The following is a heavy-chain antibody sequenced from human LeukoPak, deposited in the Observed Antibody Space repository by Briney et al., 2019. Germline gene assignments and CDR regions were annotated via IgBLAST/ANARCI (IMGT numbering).Heavy chain of an antibody. Sequence: PETLCLTCAVYGGSFSGYYWSWIRQPPGKGLEWIGEINHSGSTNYNPSLKSRVTISVDTSKNQFSLKLSSVTAADTAVYYCARGRGVGRADYWGQGTLVTVSS. V-gene: IGHV4-34*01. CDR3: ARGRGVGRADY. J-gene: IGHJ4*02. CDR1: GGSFSGYY. D-gene: IGHD2-8*02. CDR2: INHSGST.